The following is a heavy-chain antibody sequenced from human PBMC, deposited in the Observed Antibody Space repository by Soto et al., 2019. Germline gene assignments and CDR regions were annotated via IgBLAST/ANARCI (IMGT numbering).Heavy chain of an antibody. CDR3: AREVDY. J-gene: IGHJ4*02. V-gene: IGHV4-31*03. Sequence: QVQLQESGPGLVKPSQTLSLTCTVSGDSISSGGYFWSWIRQHTEKGLEWIGYIYDSGSTNYNPSLKSRATISVDTSKNQFSPNLSSVTAADTAVYYCAREVDYWGQGTLVTVSS. CDR2: IYDSGST. CDR1: GDSISSGGYF.